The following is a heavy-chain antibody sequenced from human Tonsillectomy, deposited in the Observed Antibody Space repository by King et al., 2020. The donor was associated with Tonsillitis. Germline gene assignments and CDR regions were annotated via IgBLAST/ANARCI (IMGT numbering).Heavy chain of an antibody. D-gene: IGHD2-2*01. Sequence: EVQLVESGGGLVQPGRSLRLSCAASGFTFDDYAMHWVRQAPGKGLEWVSGISWNRGSIGYADSVKGRFTISRDNAKTSLYLQMNSLRAEDTALYYCAKGGPIVVVPAALDAFDIWGQGTMVTVSS. CDR3: AKGGPIVVVPAALDAFDI. J-gene: IGHJ3*02. V-gene: IGHV3-9*01. CDR1: GFTFDDYA. CDR2: ISWNRGSI.